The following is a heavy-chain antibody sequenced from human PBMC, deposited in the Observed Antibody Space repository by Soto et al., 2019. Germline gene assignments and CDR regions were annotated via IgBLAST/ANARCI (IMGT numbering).Heavy chain of an antibody. CDR2: ISPYNGNT. CDR1: GYTFTNFG. Sequence: ASVKVSCKTSGYTFTNFGISWVRHSPGQGLECMGWISPYNGNTNYAQKFQGRVTMTTDTSTSTAYMELRSLRSDDTAVYYCAREYYYDSSGYYRPSYFDYWGQGTLVTVSS. V-gene: IGHV1-18*01. CDR3: AREYYYDSSGYYRPSYFDY. J-gene: IGHJ4*02. D-gene: IGHD3-22*01.